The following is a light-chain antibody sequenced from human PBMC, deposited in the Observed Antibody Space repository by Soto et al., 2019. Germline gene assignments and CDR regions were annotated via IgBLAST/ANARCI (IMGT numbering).Light chain of an antibody. CDR2: LGS. CDR3: QQANQTPPT. CDR1: QSLLHSNGYNY. V-gene: IGKV2-28*01. J-gene: IGKJ3*01. Sequence: DIVMTQSPLSLPVTPGEPASISCRSSQSLLHSNGYNYLDWYLQKPGQAPQLLIYLGSNRATGVPDRFSGSGSGTDFTLKISSLEAEDVAVYYCQQANQTPPTFGPGTKVDIK.